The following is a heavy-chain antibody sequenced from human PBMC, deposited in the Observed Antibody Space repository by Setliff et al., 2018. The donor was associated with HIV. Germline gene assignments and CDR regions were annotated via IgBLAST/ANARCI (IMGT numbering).Heavy chain of an antibody. J-gene: IGHJ4*02. CDR2: IWFDGSYK. CDR3: AKGAGGIGYYFDY. V-gene: IGHV3-33*06. D-gene: IGHD6-19*01. CDR1: GFTFNSYG. Sequence: PGGSLRLSCAASGFTFNSYGMHWVRQAPGKGLEWVAVIWFDGSYKYYVDSVKGRFTITRDNSKNTLYLQMNSLRAEDAAVYYCAKGAGGIGYYFDYWGQGALVTVSS.